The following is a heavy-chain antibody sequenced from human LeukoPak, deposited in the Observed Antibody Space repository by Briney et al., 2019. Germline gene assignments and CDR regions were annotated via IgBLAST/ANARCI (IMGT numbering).Heavy chain of an antibody. Sequence: GGSLRLSCAASGFTLSNYDMIWVRQAPGRGLEWVSGIRESGGGTYYTDSVKGRFTVSRDNSKNTLHLQMNSLRAEDTAVYYCARRGIVVRGFLIGLHKQAYYFDYWGQGALVTVSS. CDR3: ARRGIVVRGFLIGLHKQAYYFDY. CDR1: GFTLSNYD. D-gene: IGHD3-10*01. V-gene: IGHV3-23*01. CDR2: IRESGGGT. J-gene: IGHJ4*02.